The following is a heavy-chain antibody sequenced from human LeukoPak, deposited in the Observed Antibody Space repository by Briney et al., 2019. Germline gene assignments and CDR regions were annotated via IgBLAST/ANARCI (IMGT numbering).Heavy chain of an antibody. J-gene: IGHJ3*02. D-gene: IGHD6-19*01. CDR3: ARAPGIAVTGRTDAFDI. Sequence: ASVKVSCKASGYTFTNYYIHWVRQAPGQGLDWMGIINPSVGSTTYAQKFQGRVTMTRDTSTSTVYMELSGLRSEDTAVYYCARAPGIAVTGRTDAFDIWGQGTMVTVSS. CDR2: INPSVGST. V-gene: IGHV1-46*01. CDR1: GYTFTNYY.